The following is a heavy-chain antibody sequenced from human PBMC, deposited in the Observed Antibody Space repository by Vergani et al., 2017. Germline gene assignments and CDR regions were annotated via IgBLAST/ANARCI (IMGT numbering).Heavy chain of an antibody. Sequence: QVQLQESGPGLVKPSGTLSLTCAVSGGSISSSHWWSWVRQPPGKGLEWIGEIYHSGSTNYNPSLKSRVTISVDKSKNQFSLKLSSVTAADTAVYYCARFLTGTTIYYYYGMDVWGQGTTVTVSS. CDR3: ARFLTGTTIYYYYGMDV. D-gene: IGHD1-20*01. V-gene: IGHV4-4*02. J-gene: IGHJ6*02. CDR2: IYHSGST. CDR1: GGSISSSHW.